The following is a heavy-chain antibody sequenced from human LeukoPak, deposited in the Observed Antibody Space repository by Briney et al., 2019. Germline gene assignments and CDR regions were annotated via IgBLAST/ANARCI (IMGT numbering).Heavy chain of an antibody. CDR2: IIPIFGAA. D-gene: IGHD5-24*01. J-gene: IGHJ4*02. V-gene: IGHV1-69*13. CDR1: GGTFSSYT. Sequence: SVKVSCKASGGTFSSYTINWVRQAPGQGLEWMGGIIPIFGAANYAQNFRGRVTITADESTSTAYVELSSLRSEDTAMYYCARGSADMATSTWDGVDYWGQGTLVTVSS. CDR3: ARGSADMATSTWDGVDY.